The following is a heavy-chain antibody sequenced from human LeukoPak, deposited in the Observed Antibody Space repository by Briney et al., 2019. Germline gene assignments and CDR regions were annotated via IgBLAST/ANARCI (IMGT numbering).Heavy chain of an antibody. CDR1: GYTFTSYA. CDR2: ISAYNGNT. CDR3: ARRSYDILTGYYTSDHDY. J-gene: IGHJ4*02. V-gene: IGHV1-18*01. D-gene: IGHD3-9*01. Sequence: GASVKVSCKASGYTFTSYAISWVRQAPGQGLEWMGWISAYNGNTNYAQKLQGRVTMTTDTSTSTAYMELRSLRSDDTAVYYCARRSYDILTGYYTSDHDYWGQGTLVTVSS.